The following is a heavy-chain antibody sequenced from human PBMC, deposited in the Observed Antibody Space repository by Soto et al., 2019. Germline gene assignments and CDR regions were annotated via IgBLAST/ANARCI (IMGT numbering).Heavy chain of an antibody. CDR3: AREDVVEGPGDY. CDR2: ISAYNGNT. CDR1: GYTFTSYD. J-gene: IGHJ4*02. Sequence: ASVKVSCNASGYTFTSYDISWKRKAPGQGLEWMGWISAYNGNTNYAQKLQGRVTMTTDTSTSTAYMELRSLRSDDTAVYYCAREDVVEGPGDYWGQGTLVTVSS. V-gene: IGHV1-18*01. D-gene: IGHD2-15*01.